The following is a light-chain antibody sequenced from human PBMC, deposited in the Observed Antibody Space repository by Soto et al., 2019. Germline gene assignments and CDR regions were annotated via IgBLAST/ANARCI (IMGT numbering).Light chain of an antibody. CDR1: QSISSW. V-gene: IGKV1-5*03. CDR3: QQYSSYSRT. CDR2: KAS. J-gene: IGKJ1*01. Sequence: DIQMTQSPSTVSASVGDRVTITCRASQSISSWLAWYQQKPGKAPKVLIYKASSLESGVPSRFSGSGSGTEFTLTISSLQPDDFATYYCQQYSSYSRTFGQGTKVDI.